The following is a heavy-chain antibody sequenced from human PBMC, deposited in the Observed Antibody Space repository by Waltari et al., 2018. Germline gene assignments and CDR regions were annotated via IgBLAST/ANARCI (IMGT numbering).Heavy chain of an antibody. Sequence: EVSLVESGGKVVKPGGSLRLSCATSGFFFNNFGLNWFRQVTGKGLEWVATSSMSGNINYYGQLVEGRFTMSRDKAKKVVFLQMNSLRADDTATYDCARSRRGDYYDPSSHWGQGTLVTVSS. J-gene: IGHJ4*02. CDR1: GFFFNNFG. CDR3: ARSRRGDYYDPSSH. V-gene: IGHV3-21*01. D-gene: IGHD3-16*01. CDR2: SSMSGNIN.